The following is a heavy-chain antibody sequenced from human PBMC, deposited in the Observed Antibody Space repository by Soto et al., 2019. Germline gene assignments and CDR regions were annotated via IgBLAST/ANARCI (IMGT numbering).Heavy chain of an antibody. Sequence: ASVKVSCKASGYTFTSYGISWVRQAPGQGLEWMGWISAYNGNTNYAQKLQGRVTMTTDTSTSTAYMELRSLRSDDTAVYYCARAQRAVFGVVISPNYYYYGMAVWGQGTTVTVSS. V-gene: IGHV1-18*01. D-gene: IGHD3-3*01. CDR1: GYTFTSYG. CDR2: ISAYNGNT. J-gene: IGHJ6*02. CDR3: ARAQRAVFGVVISPNYYYYGMAV.